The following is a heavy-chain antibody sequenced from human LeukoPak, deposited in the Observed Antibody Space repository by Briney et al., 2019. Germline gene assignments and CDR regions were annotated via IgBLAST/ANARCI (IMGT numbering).Heavy chain of an antibody. D-gene: IGHD3-9*01. CDR2: ISSGSTYI. V-gene: IGHV3-21*03. J-gene: IGHJ4*02. CDR1: GFTFRSYS. CDR3: AKDYHDILAGYSPTPDY. Sequence: GGSLRLSCVGSGFTFRSYSMNWVRQAPGKGLEWVSSISSGSTYIYYADSLKGRFTISRDNAKNSLYLQMNSLRAEDTAVYYCAKDYHDILAGYSPTPDYWGQGTLVTVS.